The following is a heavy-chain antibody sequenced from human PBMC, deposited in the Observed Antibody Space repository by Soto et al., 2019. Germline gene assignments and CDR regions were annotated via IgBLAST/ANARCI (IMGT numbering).Heavy chain of an antibody. Sequence: QVQLQQWGAGLLKPSETLSLTCAVYGGSFSGYYWSWIRQPPGKGREWIGEINHSGSTNYNPSLKSRVTISVDTSKNQFSLKLSSVTAADTAVYYCARGSRGYCSSTSCYAPGYYYYYMDVWGKGTTVTVSS. J-gene: IGHJ6*03. CDR1: GGSFSGYY. CDR3: ARGSRGYCSSTSCYAPGYYYYYMDV. V-gene: IGHV4-34*01. D-gene: IGHD2-2*01. CDR2: INHSGST.